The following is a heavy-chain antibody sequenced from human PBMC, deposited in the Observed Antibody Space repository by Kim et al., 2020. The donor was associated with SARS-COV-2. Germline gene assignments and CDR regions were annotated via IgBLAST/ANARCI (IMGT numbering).Heavy chain of an antibody. Sequence: GGSLRLSCAGSGFTFNSYSMHWVRQAPGKGLEWVAIISYDGRNKFYADSVKGRFTISRDSSGNTMYLQMNSLRAEDTAVYYCARPGDSSSWFWYFDCWGQGTLVTVSS. J-gene: IGHJ4*02. CDR3: ARPGDSSSWFWYFDC. CDR1: GFTFNSYS. CDR2: ISYDGRNK. V-gene: IGHV3-30*04. D-gene: IGHD6-13*01.